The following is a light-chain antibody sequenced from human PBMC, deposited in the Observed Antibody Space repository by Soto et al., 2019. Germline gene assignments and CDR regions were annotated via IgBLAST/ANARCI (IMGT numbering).Light chain of an antibody. Sequence: EIVLTQSPGTLSLSPGERATLSCRASQSVSSNYVAWYQQKPGQAPRLLMYGASSRATDIPDRFSGSGYGTEFTLTISRLEPEDFAVYYCQQYGSSPRTFGQGTKVEIK. V-gene: IGKV3-20*01. CDR2: GAS. J-gene: IGKJ1*01. CDR1: QSVSSNY. CDR3: QQYGSSPRT.